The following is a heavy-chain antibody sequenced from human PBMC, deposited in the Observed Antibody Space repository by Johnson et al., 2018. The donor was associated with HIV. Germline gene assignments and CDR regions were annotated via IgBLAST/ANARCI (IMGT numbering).Heavy chain of an antibody. CDR2: ISYDGSNK. CDR3: AKDETPMKRAFDI. Sequence: QVQLVESGGGVVQPGTSLRLSCAASGFTFSSFAMHWVRQAPGKGLEWMAFISYDGSNKYYADSVKGRFTISRDNSKNTLYLQMNSLRAEDTAVYYCAKDETPMKRAFDIWGQGTKVTVSS. CDR1: GFTFSSFA. J-gene: IGHJ3*02. V-gene: IGHV3-30*04.